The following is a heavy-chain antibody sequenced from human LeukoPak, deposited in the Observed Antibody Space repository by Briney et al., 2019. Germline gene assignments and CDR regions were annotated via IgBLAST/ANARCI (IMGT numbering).Heavy chain of an antibody. D-gene: IGHD6-13*01. CDR1: GFTFSRYY. CDR3: TRVFVGDEYSSSGY. V-gene: IGHV3-74*01. Sequence: GGSLRLSCAASGFTFSRYYMHWVRQAPGKGLVWFSRINSVGSSTTYADSVKGRFTISRDNAKNTLYLQMNSLKVEDTAVYYCTRVFVGDEYSSSGYWGQGTLVTVSS. CDR2: INSVGSST. J-gene: IGHJ4*02.